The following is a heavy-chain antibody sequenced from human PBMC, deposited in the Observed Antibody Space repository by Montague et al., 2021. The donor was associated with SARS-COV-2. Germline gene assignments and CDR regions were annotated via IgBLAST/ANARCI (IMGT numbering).Heavy chain of an antibody. J-gene: IGHJ4*02. V-gene: IGHV4-59*08. D-gene: IGHD2-15*01. CDR3: ARRALGNCSGGSCYSAFDY. Sequence: SETLSLTCTVSGGSISSYYWSWIRQPPGKGLEWIGYIYYSGSTNYNPSLKSRVTISVDTSKNQFSLKLSSVTAADTAVYYCARRALGNCSGGSCYSAFDYGGQGTLVTVAS. CDR1: GGSISSYY. CDR2: IYYSGST.